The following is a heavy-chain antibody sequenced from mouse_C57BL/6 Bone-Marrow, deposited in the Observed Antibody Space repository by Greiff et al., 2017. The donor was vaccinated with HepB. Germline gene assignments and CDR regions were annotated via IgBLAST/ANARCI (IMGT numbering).Heavy chain of an antibody. Sequence: QVQLQQSGAELVRPGASVKLSCKASGYTFTDYYINWVKQRPGQGLEWIARIYPGSGNTYYNEKFKGKATLTAEKSSSTAYMQLSSLTSGDSAVYFCARNGYYAWFAYWGQGTLVTVSA. D-gene: IGHD2-3*01. J-gene: IGHJ3*01. CDR1: GYTFTDYY. CDR3: ARNGYYAWFAY. CDR2: IYPGSGNT. V-gene: IGHV1-76*01.